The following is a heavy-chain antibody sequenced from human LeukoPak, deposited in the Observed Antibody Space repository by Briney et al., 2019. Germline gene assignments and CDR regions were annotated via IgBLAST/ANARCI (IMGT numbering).Heavy chain of an antibody. CDR3: AKDIDRDYGDYGNAFDI. CDR1: GFTFSSYW. D-gene: IGHD4-17*01. V-gene: IGHV3-7*03. J-gene: IGHJ3*02. CDR2: IKQDGSEK. Sequence: GGSLRLSCAASGFTFSSYWMSWVRQAPGKGLEWVANIKQDGSEKYYVDSVKGRFTISRDNAKNSLYLQMNSLRAEDMALYYCAKDIDRDYGDYGNAFDIWGQGTMVTVSS.